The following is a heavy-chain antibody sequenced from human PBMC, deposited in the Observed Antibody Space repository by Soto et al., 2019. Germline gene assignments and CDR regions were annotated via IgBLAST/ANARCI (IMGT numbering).Heavy chain of an antibody. CDR2: IIPIFGTA. CDR3: ARDRTIAAAGNYYYYGMDV. J-gene: IGHJ6*02. V-gene: IGHV1-69*13. Sequence: SVKVSCKASGGTFSSYAISWVRQAPGQGLEWMGGIIPIFGTANYAQKFQGRVTITADESTSTAYMELSSLRSEDTAVYYCARDRTIAAAGNYYYYGMDVWGQGTTVTVSS. CDR1: GGTFSSYA. D-gene: IGHD6-13*01.